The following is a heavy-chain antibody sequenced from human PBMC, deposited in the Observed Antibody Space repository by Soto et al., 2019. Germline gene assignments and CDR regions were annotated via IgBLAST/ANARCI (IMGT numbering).Heavy chain of an antibody. Sequence: HPGGSLRLSCAASGFTFDDYAMHWVRQAPGKGLEWVSGISWNSGSIGYADSVKGRFTISRDNAKNSLYLQMNSLRAEDTALYYCAKDSSSWFYIFDYWGQGTLVTVSS. J-gene: IGHJ4*02. CDR3: AKDSSSWFYIFDY. V-gene: IGHV3-9*01. D-gene: IGHD6-13*01. CDR1: GFTFDDYA. CDR2: ISWNSGSI.